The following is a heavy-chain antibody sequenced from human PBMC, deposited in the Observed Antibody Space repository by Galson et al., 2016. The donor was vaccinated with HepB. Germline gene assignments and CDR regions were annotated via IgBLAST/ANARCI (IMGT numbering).Heavy chain of an antibody. Sequence: QSGAEVKKPGESLKISCKGSGYRFTRYWIGWVRQMPGKGLDWMGIIYPGDSESRYSPSFQGQVTISADKSISTAYLQWSSLKASDTAMYYCARGPANESSGYSRPDFDLWGRGTVVTVSS. V-gene: IGHV5-51*03. J-gene: IGHJ2*01. D-gene: IGHD3-22*01. CDR1: GYRFTRYW. CDR2: IYPGDSES. CDR3: ARGPANESSGYSRPDFDL.